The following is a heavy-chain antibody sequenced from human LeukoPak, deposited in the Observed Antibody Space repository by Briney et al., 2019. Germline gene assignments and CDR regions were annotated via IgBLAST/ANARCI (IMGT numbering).Heavy chain of an antibody. V-gene: IGHV3-30*18. CDR1: GFTFSSYG. D-gene: IGHD3-22*01. CDR3: AKGNYYDSSGYSDY. J-gene: IGHJ4*02. Sequence: GGSLRLSCAASGFTFSSYGMRWVRQAPGKGLEWVAVISYDGSNKYYADSVKGRFTISRDNSKNTLYLQMNSLRAEDTAVYYCAKGNYYDSSGYSDYWGQGTLVTVSS. CDR2: ISYDGSNK.